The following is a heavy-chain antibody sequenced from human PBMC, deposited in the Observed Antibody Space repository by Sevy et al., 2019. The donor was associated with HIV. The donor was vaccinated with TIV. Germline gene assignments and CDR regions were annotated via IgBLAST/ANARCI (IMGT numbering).Heavy chain of an antibody. Sequence: GGALRLSCAASGFTFSNAWMSWVRQAPGKVLEWVGRIKSKTDGGKKDYAAPVKGRFTISRDDSKNTLYLRMNSLKTEDTAVYYCTTDTSSDDAFDIWGQGTMVTVSS. V-gene: IGHV3-15*01. CDR3: TTDTSSDDAFDI. J-gene: IGHJ3*02. CDR2: IKSKTDGGKK. CDR1: GFTFSNAW. D-gene: IGHD6-19*01.